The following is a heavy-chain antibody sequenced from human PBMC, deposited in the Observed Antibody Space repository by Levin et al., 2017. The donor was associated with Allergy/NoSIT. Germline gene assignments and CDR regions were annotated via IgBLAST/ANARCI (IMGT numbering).Heavy chain of an antibody. CDR2: ISAGGGDT. Sequence: GGSLRLSCAASGFTFATYTMTWVRQVPGKGLQWVSGISAGGGDTPYADSVKGRFTISRDNSKNTLYLQMNSLRVEDTAIYYCAKKRHYDSGRPYGMDVWGPGTTVTV. CDR3: AKKRHYDSGRPYGMDV. CDR1: GFTFATYT. D-gene: IGHD3-10*01. J-gene: IGHJ6*02. V-gene: IGHV3-23*01.